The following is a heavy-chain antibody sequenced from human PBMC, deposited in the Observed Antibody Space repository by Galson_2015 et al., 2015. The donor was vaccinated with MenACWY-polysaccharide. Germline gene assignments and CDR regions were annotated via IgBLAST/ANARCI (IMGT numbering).Heavy chain of an antibody. V-gene: IGHV3-9*01. Sequence: SLRLSCAASGFTFDDYAMHRVRQAPGKGLEWVSTISWNSGSIGYADSLKGRFTISRDSAKNSLYLQMNSLTAEDTALYHCAKETRPGYYHGMDVWGQGTTVTVSS. J-gene: IGHJ6*02. D-gene: IGHD1-14*01. CDR1: GFTFDDYA. CDR2: ISWNSGSI. CDR3: AKETRPGYYHGMDV.